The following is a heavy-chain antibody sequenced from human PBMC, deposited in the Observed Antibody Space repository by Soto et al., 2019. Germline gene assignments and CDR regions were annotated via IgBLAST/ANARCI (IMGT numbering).Heavy chain of an antibody. J-gene: IGHJ3*02. D-gene: IGHD2-15*01. CDR1: GGSFSGYY. CDR3: ARARIRSYCSGGSCYSAFDI. Sequence: QVQLQQWGAGLLKPSETLSLTCAVYGGSFSGYYWSWIRQPPGKGLEWIGEINHSGSTNYNPSLKSRVTISVDTSKNQFSLKLSSVTAADTAVYYCARARIRSYCSGGSCYSAFDIWGQGTMVTVSS. V-gene: IGHV4-34*01. CDR2: INHSGST.